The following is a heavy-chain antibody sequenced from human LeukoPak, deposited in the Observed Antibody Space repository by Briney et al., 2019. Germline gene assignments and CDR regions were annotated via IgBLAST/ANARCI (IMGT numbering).Heavy chain of an antibody. J-gene: IGHJ4*02. Sequence: GGSLRLSCAASGFTFSSYWMSWVRQAPGKGLEWVANIKQDGSEKYYVDSVKGRFTISRDNARNSLYLQMNSLRAEDTAVYYCARLVVPAASLYSYGNDYWGQGTLVTVSS. CDR1: GFTFSSYW. CDR2: IKQDGSEK. V-gene: IGHV3-7*01. D-gene: IGHD2-2*01. CDR3: ARLVVPAASLYSYGNDY.